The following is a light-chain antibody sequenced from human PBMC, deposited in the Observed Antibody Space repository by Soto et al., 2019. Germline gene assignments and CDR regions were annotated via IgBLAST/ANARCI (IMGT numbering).Light chain of an antibody. CDR1: QSVGSS. CDR3: QQRYSLPLN. CDR2: DAS. V-gene: IGKV3-11*01. J-gene: IGKJ4*01. Sequence: EIVLTQSPATLSLSPGERATLSCRASQSVGSSLAWYQQKPGQAPRLLISDASSRAAGCPARFSGSGSGTDFTLTISSLESEDFAVYYCQQRYSLPLNFGGGTTVEIK.